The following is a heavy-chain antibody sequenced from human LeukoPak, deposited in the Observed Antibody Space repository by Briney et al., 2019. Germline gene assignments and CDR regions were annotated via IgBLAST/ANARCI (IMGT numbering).Heavy chain of an antibody. Sequence: ASVKVSCKVSGYTLTELSIHWVRQAPGKGLEWMGGFDPEDGETIYAQKFQGRVTMTEDTSTDTAYMELSILRSEDTAVYYCATDYYCSSTSCYSGGWFDPWGQGTLVTVSS. CDR2: FDPEDGET. CDR1: GYTLTELS. J-gene: IGHJ5*02. D-gene: IGHD2-2*02. V-gene: IGHV1-24*01. CDR3: ATDYYCSSTSCYSGGWFDP.